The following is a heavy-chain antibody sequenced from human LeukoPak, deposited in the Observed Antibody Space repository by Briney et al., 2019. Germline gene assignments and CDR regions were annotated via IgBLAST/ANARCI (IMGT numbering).Heavy chain of an antibody. Sequence: ASVKVSCKASGYTFTSYYMHWVRQAPGQGLEWMGIINPSGGSTSYAQKSQGRVTMTRDTSTSTVYMELSSLRSEDTAVYYCARDRWLLWFGELPTAPYYYYGMDVWGKGTTVTVSS. CDR3: ARDRWLLWFGELPTAPYYYYGMDV. V-gene: IGHV1-46*01. CDR1: GYTFTSYY. J-gene: IGHJ6*04. D-gene: IGHD3-10*01. CDR2: INPSGGST.